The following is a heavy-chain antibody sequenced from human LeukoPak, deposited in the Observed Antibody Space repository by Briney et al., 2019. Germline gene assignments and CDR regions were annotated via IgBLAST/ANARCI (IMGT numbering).Heavy chain of an antibody. CDR3: AREGSIVPHQDLDC. Sequence: GGSLRLSCAASGFTFRSYSMNWVRRAPGKGLEWVSSINSRGNDKYYAESVKGRFTISRDNAKNSLYLQMNNLRVEDTAVYYCAREGSIVPHQDLDCWGQGSLVTVSS. V-gene: IGHV3-21*01. D-gene: IGHD2-21*01. J-gene: IGHJ4*02. CDR2: INSRGNDK. CDR1: GFTFRSYS.